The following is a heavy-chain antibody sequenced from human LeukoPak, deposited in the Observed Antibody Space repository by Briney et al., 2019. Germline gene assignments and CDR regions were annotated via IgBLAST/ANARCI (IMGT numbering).Heavy chain of an antibody. CDR1: GYTFTGYY. CDR3: ARYPRFLEWLPFDY. Sequence: ASVKVSCKASGYTFTGYYMDWVRQAPGQGLAWRGWINLNSGGTNYAQKFQGRVTMTRDTSISTAYMELSRLRSDDTAVYYCARYPRFLEWLPFDYWGQGTLVTVSS. CDR2: INLNSGGT. V-gene: IGHV1-2*02. D-gene: IGHD3-3*01. J-gene: IGHJ4*02.